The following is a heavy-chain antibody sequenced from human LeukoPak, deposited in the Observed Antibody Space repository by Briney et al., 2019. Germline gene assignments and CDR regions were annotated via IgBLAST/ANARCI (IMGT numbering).Heavy chain of an antibody. CDR1: GDFITAYF. V-gene: IGHV4-59*01. D-gene: IGHD4-23*01. Sequence: PSETLSLTCTVSGDFITAYFWSWIRQPPGKGLEWIGYIYYSGSTNYNPSLKSRVTISLDTSKNQFSLKLSSVTAADTAMYYCARVSRGNSVGGDYWGQGTLVTVSS. J-gene: IGHJ4*02. CDR2: IYYSGST. CDR3: ARVSRGNSVGGDY.